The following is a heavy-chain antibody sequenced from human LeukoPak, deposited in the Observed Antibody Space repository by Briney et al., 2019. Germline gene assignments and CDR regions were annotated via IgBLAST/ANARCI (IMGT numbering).Heavy chain of an antibody. V-gene: IGHV5-51*01. J-gene: IGHJ3*02. CDR2: IYPGDSDT. D-gene: IGHD5-12*01. CDR1: GDSFTSYW. CDR3: ARPSSGYKDAFDI. Sequence: GESLKISCKGSGDSFTSYWIGWVRQMPGKGLEWMGIIYPGDSDTRYSPSFQGQVTISADKSISTAYLQWSSLKASDTAMYYCARPSSGYKDAFDIWGQGTMVTVSS.